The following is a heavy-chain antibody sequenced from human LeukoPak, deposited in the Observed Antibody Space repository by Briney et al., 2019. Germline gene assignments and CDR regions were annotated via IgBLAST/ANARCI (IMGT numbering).Heavy chain of an antibody. V-gene: IGHV3-23*01. D-gene: IGHD5-18*01. CDR1: GFTFSSYG. CDR3: ASQYLGYSYVLDY. Sequence: GGTLRLSCAASGFTFSSYGMSWVRQAPGKGLEWVSAISGSGGSTYYADSVKGRFTISRDNSKNTLYLQMNSLRAEDTAVYYCASQYLGYSYVLDYWGQGTLVTVSS. CDR2: ISGSGGST. J-gene: IGHJ4*02.